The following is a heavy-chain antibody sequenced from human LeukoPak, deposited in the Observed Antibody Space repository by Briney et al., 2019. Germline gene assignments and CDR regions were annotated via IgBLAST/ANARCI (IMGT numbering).Heavy chain of an antibody. CDR2: FHHSGNT. D-gene: IGHD6-13*01. CDR3: ARRAAALDS. V-gene: IGHV4-59*12. Sequence: PSETLSLTCSVSGASISRYYWSWIRQPPGRGLEWIGYFHHSGNTNYSPSLSSRITMSVDTSKNQFSLRLNSVTAADTAIYYCARRAAALDSWGQGTLVTVSS. CDR1: GASISRYY. J-gene: IGHJ4*02.